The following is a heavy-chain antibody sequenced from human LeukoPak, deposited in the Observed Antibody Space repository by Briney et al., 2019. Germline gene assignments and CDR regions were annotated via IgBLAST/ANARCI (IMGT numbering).Heavy chain of an antibody. D-gene: IGHD3-10*01. CDR3: ARGLGGLWFGEQYFDL. Sequence: GGSPRLSCAASGFTFSSYAMSWVRQAPGKGLEWVSAISGSGGSTYYADSVKGRFTISRDNSKNTLYLQMNSLRVEDTAVYYCARGLGGLWFGEQYFDLWGRGTLVTVSS. CDR2: ISGSGGST. J-gene: IGHJ2*01. V-gene: IGHV3-23*01. CDR1: GFTFSSYA.